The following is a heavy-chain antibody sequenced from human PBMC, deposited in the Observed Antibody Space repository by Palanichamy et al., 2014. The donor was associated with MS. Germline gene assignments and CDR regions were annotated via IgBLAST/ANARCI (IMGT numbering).Heavy chain of an antibody. J-gene: IGHJ4*02. V-gene: IGHV3-30-3*01. CDR2: ISYDGSNK. Sequence: VEVWGRRGPAWGSLRLSCAASRFTFSSYAMHWVRQAPGKGLEWVAFISYDGSNKYYADSVKGRFTISRDNSKNTLYLQMNSLRAEDTAVYYCARDTKQVYGYSSSWTHFFDYWGQGTLVTVSS. D-gene: IGHD6-13*01. CDR1: RFTFSSYA. CDR3: ARDTKQVYGYSSSWTHFFDY.